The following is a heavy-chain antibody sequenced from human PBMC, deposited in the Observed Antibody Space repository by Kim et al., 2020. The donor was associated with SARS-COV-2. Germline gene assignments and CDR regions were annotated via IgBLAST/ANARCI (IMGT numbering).Heavy chain of an antibody. CDR3: ARERDYGGNSADFDY. CDR1: GDSVSSKSAA. D-gene: IGHD4-17*01. Sequence: SQTLSLTCAISGDSVSSKSAAWNWIRQSPSRGLEWLGRTYYRSKWSNDYAVSVRSRITINPDTSKNQFSLQLNSVTPEDTAVYYCARERDYGGNSADFDYWGQETLVTVSS. J-gene: IGHJ4*02. CDR2: TYYRSKWSN. V-gene: IGHV6-1*01.